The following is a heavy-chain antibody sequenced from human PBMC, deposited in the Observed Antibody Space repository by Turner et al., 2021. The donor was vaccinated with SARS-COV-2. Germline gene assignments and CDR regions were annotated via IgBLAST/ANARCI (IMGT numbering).Heavy chain of an antibody. CDR3: FGSGWYRGDY. J-gene: IGHJ4*02. V-gene: IGHV3-64D*06. CDR1: GFTFSSYA. D-gene: IGHD6-19*01. Sequence: EGQLGESGGGLGHPGESLRLSCSASGFTFSSYAMHWVRQAPGEGLEYGSANSSNGGSTYYADSVKGRFSISRDNSKNTVYLQMSSLRVDDTAIYYCFGSGWYRGDYWGQGALVTVSS. CDR2: NSSNGGST.